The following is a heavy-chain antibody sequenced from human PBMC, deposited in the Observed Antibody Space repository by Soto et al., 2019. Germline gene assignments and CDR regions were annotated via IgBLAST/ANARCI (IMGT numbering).Heavy chain of an antibody. Sequence: QITLKESGPTLVQPTQTLTLTCTFSGFSLSTSGVGVCWIRQPPGKALEWLALIYWNDDKRYSPSLKSRLTISKDTAKNQVVLTMTNMDPVDTATYYCAHSGSYPQYDPCCHGTLVTVAS. CDR1: GFSLSTSGVG. V-gene: IGHV2-5*01. D-gene: IGHD1-26*01. CDR2: IYWNDDK. J-gene: IGHJ5*02. CDR3: AHSGSYPQYDP.